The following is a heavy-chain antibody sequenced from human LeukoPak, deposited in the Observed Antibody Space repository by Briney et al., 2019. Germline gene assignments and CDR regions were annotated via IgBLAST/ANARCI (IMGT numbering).Heavy chain of an antibody. J-gene: IGHJ4*02. Sequence: ASVKVSCKASGYTFTGYYMHWVRQAAGQGLEWMGWINPNSGGTNYAQKFQGRVTMTRDTSISTAYMELSRLRSDDTAVYYCARLRIYYDSSGLLRGFDYWGQETLVTVSS. V-gene: IGHV1-2*02. CDR1: GYTFTGYY. CDR3: ARLRIYYDSSGLLRGFDY. D-gene: IGHD3-22*01. CDR2: INPNSGGT.